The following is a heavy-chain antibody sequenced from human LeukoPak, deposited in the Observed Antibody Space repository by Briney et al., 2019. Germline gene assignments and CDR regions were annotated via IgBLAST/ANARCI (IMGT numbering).Heavy chain of an antibody. CDR1: GGSISSYY. V-gene: IGHV4-4*07. D-gene: IGHD3-3*01. CDR2: IYTSGST. CDR3: ARGDYDFWSGYVYYYYMDV. Sequence: SETLSLTCTVSGGSISSYYWSWIRQPAGKGLEWIGRIYTSGSTNYNPSLKSRVSMSVDTSKKQFSLKLSSVTAADTAVYYCARGDYDFWSGYVYYYYMDVWGKGTTVTVSS. J-gene: IGHJ6*03.